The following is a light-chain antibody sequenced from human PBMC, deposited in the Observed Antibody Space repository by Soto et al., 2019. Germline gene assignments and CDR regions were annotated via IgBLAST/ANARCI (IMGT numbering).Light chain of an antibody. CDR1: QSVSSN. CDR2: HAS. V-gene: IGKV3-15*01. Sequence: EIVLTQSPATLSVSPGERATLSCRASQSVSSNLAWYQQKPGQAPRLLIYHASTRATGIPARFSGSGSGTELTRTISSLQSEEFAVYYCQKYTKWPLTFGLGTKVEIK. CDR3: QKYTKWPLT. J-gene: IGKJ4*01.